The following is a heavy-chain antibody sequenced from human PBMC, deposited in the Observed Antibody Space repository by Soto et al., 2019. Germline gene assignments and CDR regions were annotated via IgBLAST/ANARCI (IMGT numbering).Heavy chain of an antibody. J-gene: IGHJ3*02. Sequence: PGGSLRLSCAASGFTVSSNYMSWVRQAPWKGLEWVSVIYSGGSTYYADSVKGRFTISRDNSKNTLYLQMNSLRAEDRAVYYCARSLYYYDSSGYSNDAFDIWGQGTMVTVSS. D-gene: IGHD3-22*01. CDR2: IYSGGST. V-gene: IGHV3-53*01. CDR3: ARSLYYYDSSGYSNDAFDI. CDR1: GFTVSSNY.